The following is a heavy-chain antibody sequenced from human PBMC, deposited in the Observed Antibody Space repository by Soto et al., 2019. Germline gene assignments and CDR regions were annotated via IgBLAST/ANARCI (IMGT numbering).Heavy chain of an antibody. D-gene: IGHD2-15*01. V-gene: IGHV5-51*01. CDR1: GYSFTSYW. Sequence: GESLKISCKGSGYSFTSYWIGWVRQMPGKGLEWMGIIYPGDSDTRYSPSFQGQVTISADKSISTAYLQWSSLKASDTAMYYCARRYCSGGSCYPIYDAFDIWGQGTMVTVSS. CDR2: IYPGDSDT. CDR3: ARRYCSGGSCYPIYDAFDI. J-gene: IGHJ3*02.